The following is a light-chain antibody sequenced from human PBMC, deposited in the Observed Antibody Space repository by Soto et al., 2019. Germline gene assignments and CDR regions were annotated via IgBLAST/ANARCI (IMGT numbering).Light chain of an antibody. CDR3: QQYNNWPPYT. V-gene: IGKV3-15*01. Sequence: MTQSPATLSVSPGERATLSCRARQSITTKLAWYQQKPGQAPRLLIYDASTRATGIPVRFSGSGSGTEFTLTISSLQSEDVAVYYCQQYNNWPPYTFGQGIKLEIK. J-gene: IGKJ2*01. CDR1: QSITTK. CDR2: DAS.